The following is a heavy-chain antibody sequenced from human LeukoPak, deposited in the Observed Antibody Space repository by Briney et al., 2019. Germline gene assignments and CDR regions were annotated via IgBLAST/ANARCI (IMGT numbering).Heavy chain of an antibody. Sequence: SVKVSCKASGGTFSSYAISWVRQAPGQGLEWMGRIIPILGIANYAQKFQGRVTITADKSTSTAYMELSSLRAEDTAVYYCAKTGPLCSSTSCYPDYWGQGTLVTVSS. CDR3: AKTGPLCSSTSCYPDY. J-gene: IGHJ4*02. CDR1: GGTFSSYA. V-gene: IGHV1-69*04. CDR2: IIPILGIA. D-gene: IGHD2-2*01.